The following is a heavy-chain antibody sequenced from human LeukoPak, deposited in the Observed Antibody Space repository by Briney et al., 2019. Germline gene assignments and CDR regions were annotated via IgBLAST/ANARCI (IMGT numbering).Heavy chain of an antibody. D-gene: IGHD3-3*01. CDR2: ISYSGST. Sequence: PSQTLSLTCTVSGGSISIGGYYWSWICHHPGKGLEWIGYISYSGSTYYNPSFKSRVTISVDTSKNQFSLKLRSMTAADTAVYYCARVGRNSYYDFWSGYNWFDPWDQGNLITVSS. CDR1: GGSISIGGYY. V-gene: IGHV4-31*03. CDR3: ARVGRNSYYDFWSGYNWFDP. J-gene: IGHJ5*02.